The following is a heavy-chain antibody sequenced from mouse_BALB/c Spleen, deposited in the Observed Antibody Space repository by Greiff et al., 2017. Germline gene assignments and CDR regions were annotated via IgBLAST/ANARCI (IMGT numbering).Heavy chain of an antibody. J-gene: IGHJ4*01. CDR2: ISYSGST. Sequence: DVKLQESGPGLVKPSQSLSLTCTVTGYSITSDYAWNWIRQFPGNKLEWMGYISYSGSTSYNPSLKSRISITRDTSKNQFFLQLNSVTTEDTATYYCAGGSRYYYAMDYWGQGTSVTVSS. CDR3: AGGSRYYYAMDY. D-gene: IGHD1-1*01. CDR1: GYSITSDYA. V-gene: IGHV3-2*02.